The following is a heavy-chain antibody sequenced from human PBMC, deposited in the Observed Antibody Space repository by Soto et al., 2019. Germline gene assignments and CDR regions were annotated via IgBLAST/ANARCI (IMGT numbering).Heavy chain of an antibody. J-gene: IGHJ4*02. V-gene: IGHV3-23*01. CDR1: EFTFSNYA. CDR3: AKTLLSTSWYGLHDY. CDR2: ISGSGSTT. D-gene: IGHD6-13*01. Sequence: PGGSLRLSCAASEFTFSNYAMSWVRQAPNKGLEWVSTISGSGSTTYYADSAKGRFSISRDNSRNTLHQQMNSLRVEDTAVYYCAKTLLSTSWYGLHDYVSQGTLVTVSS.